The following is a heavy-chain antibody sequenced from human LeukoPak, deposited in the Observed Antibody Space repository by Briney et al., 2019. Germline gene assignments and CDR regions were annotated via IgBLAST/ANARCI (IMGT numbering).Heavy chain of an antibody. Sequence: GGSLRLACAASGFTFSSYSMNWVRQAPGKGLEWVSSISSSSSYIYYADSVKGRFTISRDNAKNSLYLQMNSLRAEDTAVYYCARDVGGSGSYWPGDFDYWGQGTLVTVSS. J-gene: IGHJ4*02. CDR1: GFTFSSYS. CDR3: ARDVGGSGSYWPGDFDY. D-gene: IGHD3-10*01. V-gene: IGHV3-21*01. CDR2: ISSSSSYI.